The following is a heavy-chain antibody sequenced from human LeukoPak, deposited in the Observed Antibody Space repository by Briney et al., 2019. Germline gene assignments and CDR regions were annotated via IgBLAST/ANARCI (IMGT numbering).Heavy chain of an antibody. V-gene: IGHV4-61*02. CDR1: GGSISSGSYY. J-gene: IGHJ5*02. CDR3: ATRDVDTAMAPFDP. Sequence: SQTLSLTCTVSGGSISSGSYYWSWIRQPAGKGLEWIGRIYTSGSTNYNPSLNSRVTISVDTSKNQFSLKLSSVTAADTAVYYCATRDVDTAMAPFDPWGQGTLVTVSS. D-gene: IGHD5-18*01. CDR2: IYTSGST.